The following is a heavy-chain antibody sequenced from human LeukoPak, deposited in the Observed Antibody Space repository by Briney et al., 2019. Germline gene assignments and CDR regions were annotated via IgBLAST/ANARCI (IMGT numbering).Heavy chain of an antibody. CDR2: ISASAGSS. V-gene: IGHV3-23*01. CDR3: ANDQRSGEYDYGWGPFDI. D-gene: IGHD3-10*01. CDR1: GFTFSNYD. J-gene: IGHJ3*02. Sequence: QAGGSLRLSCGVSGFTFSNYDMNWGGQGPGKGGEWGGSISASAGSSVYGDSVKGRFTIGRVNGEETIYLRMDSVRAEDTPIYYCANDQRSGEYDYGWGPFDIWGQGTMVTVSS.